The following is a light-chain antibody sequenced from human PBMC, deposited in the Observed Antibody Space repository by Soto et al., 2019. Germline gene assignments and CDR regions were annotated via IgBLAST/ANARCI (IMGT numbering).Light chain of an antibody. CDR1: QSVSSSY. J-gene: IGKJ1*01. V-gene: IGKV3-20*01. CDR2: GAS. Sequence: SMFAQSPGTLFLSTGEIATLSCRASQSVSSSYLAWYQQKPGQAPRLLIYGASSRATGIPDRFSGSGSGTDFTLTISRLEPEDFAVYYCQQYGSAPPWAFGQGTKVDI. CDR3: QQYGSAPPWA.